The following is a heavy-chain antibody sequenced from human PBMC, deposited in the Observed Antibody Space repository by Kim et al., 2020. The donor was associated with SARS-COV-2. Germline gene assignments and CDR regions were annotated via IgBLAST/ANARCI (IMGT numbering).Heavy chain of an antibody. CDR1: GFTFSSYG. D-gene: IGHD3-10*01. CDR3: ARQGSRFGWHACDI. Sequence: GGSLRLSCAASGFTFSSYGMHWVRQAPGKGLEWVAFIWYDGSKKYYADSVKGRVTISRDNSKNTLYLQMNSLRAEDTAVYYCARQGSRFGWHACDIGVQG. CDR2: IWYDGSKK. J-gene: IGHJ3*02. V-gene: IGHV3-33*01.